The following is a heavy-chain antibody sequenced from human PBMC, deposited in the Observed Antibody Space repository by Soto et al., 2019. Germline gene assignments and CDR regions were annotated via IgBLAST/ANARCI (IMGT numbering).Heavy chain of an antibody. J-gene: IGHJ2*01. CDR1: GFTLSDYT. CDR2: ITSSSSNM. V-gene: IGHV3-48*02. CDR3: ARSCAYFDL. D-gene: IGHD2-15*01. Sequence: VQLVATGGGFVQPGGSLGLSCAASGFTLSDYTMNWVRQAPGKGLEWVSSITSSSSNMYYADSVKGRLTISRDNAKNSLYLQMNSLRDEVTAVYYCARSCAYFDLWGRGTLVTVSS.